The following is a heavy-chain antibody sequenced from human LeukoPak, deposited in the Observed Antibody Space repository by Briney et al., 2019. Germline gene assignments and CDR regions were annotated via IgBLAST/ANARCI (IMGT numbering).Heavy chain of an antibody. D-gene: IGHD6-13*01. CDR3: VKYSSSWSPV. CDR1: GVTVSSNY. CDR2: IYSGGTT. J-gene: IGHJ4*02. V-gene: IGHV3-66*01. Sequence: GGSLRLSCAASGVTVSSNYMSWVRQAPGKGLEWVSVIYSGGTTYYADSVKGRFTISRDNSKNTLYLQMSSLRAEDTAVYYCVKYSSSWSPVWGQGTLVTVSS.